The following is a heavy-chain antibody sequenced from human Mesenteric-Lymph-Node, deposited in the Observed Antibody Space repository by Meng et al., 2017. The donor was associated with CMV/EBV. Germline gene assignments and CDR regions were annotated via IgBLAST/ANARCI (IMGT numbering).Heavy chain of an antibody. CDR1: GGSISSYY. J-gene: IGHJ4*02. V-gene: IGHV4-34*01. Sequence: GSLRLSCTVSGGSISSYYWSWIRQPPGKGLEWIGEINYSGSTNYNPSLKSRVTISVDTSKNQFSLKLTSVTAADTAVYYCATRDHWGQGTLVTVSS. CDR2: INYSGST. CDR3: ATRDH.